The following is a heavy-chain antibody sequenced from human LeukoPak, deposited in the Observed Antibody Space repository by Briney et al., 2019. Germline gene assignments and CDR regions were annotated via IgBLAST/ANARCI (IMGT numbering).Heavy chain of an antibody. D-gene: IGHD3-3*01. CDR2: INTNTGNP. CDR3: ARDKNDFWSGYLYYYGMDV. Sequence: ASVKVSCKASGCTFTSYAMNWVRQAPGQGLEWMGWINTNTGNPTYAQGFTGRFVFSLDTSVSTAYLQISSLKAEDTAVYYCARDKNDFWSGYLYYYGMDVWGQGTTVTVSS. CDR1: GCTFTSYA. V-gene: IGHV7-4-1*02. J-gene: IGHJ6*02.